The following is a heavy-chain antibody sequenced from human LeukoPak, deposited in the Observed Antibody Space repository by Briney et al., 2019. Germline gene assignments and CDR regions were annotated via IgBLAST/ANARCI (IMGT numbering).Heavy chain of an antibody. CDR3: ASTEYSSSSNGY. CDR2: INHSGST. J-gene: IGHJ4*02. D-gene: IGHD6-6*01. CDR1: GGSFSGYY. Sequence: SETLSLTCAVYGGSFSGYYWSWIRQPPGKGLEWIGEINHSGSTNYNPSFKSRVTISVDTSKNQFSLKLSSVTAADTAVYYCASTEYSSSSNGYWGQGTLVTVSS. V-gene: IGHV4-34*01.